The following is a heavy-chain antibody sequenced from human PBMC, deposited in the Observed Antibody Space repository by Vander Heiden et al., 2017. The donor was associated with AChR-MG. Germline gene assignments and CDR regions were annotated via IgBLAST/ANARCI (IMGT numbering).Heavy chain of an antibody. V-gene: IGHV4-34*01. CDR2: INHSGST. CDR3: ARGKKGNTIFGVVIKGRWFDP. J-gene: IGHJ5*02. CDR1: GGSFSGYY. Sequence: QVQLQQWGAGLLKPSETLSLTCAVYGGSFSGYYWSWIRPPPGKGLEWIGEINHSGSTNYNPSLKSRVTISVDTSKNQFSLKLSSVTAADTAVYYCARGKKGNTIFGVVIKGRWFDPWGQGTLVTVSS. D-gene: IGHD3-3*01.